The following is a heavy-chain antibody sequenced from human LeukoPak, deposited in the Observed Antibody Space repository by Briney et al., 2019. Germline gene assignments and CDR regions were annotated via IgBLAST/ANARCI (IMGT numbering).Heavy chain of an antibody. V-gene: IGHV4-61*01. CDR3: AREPTVTHCYGMDV. Sequence: SEFLSLTCTVSGGSVSSGSYYWSWIRHPPWKGLEWIGFINYKGSTNYNPSLKTRVTISVDTSKNQFSLKLSSVTAADTAVYYCAREPTVTHCYGMDVWGQGTTVIVSS. D-gene: IGHD4-17*01. J-gene: IGHJ6*02. CDR1: GGSVSSGSYY. CDR2: INYKGST.